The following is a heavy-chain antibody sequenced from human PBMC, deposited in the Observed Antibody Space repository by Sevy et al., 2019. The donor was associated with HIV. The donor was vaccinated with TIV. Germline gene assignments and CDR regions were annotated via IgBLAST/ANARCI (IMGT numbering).Heavy chain of an antibody. CDR1: GFTFGDYA. CDR3: SRGPRRNYGFGL. CDR2: IRSKGYGGTT. D-gene: IGHD4-4*01. V-gene: IGHV3-49*03. J-gene: IGHJ1*01. Sequence: GGSLRLSCTASGFTFGDYAMSWFRQAPGKGLEWVGFIRSKGYGGTTEYAASVKGRFTISRDDSKSIAYVQMNSLKTGGTGGYYWSRGPRRNYGFGLWGQGTLGPVSS.